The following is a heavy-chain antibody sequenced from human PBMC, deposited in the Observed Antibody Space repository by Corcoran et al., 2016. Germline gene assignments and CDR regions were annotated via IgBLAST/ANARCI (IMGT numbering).Heavy chain of an antibody. V-gene: IGHV3-53*01. J-gene: IGHJ4*02. D-gene: IGHD6-13*01. CDR1: GFTVSSNY. CDR2: IYSGGST. Sequence: EVQLVESGGGLIQPGGSLRLSCAASGFTVSSNYMSWVRQAPGKGLEWVSVIYSGGSTYYADSVKGRFTISRDNSKNTLYLQMNSLRAEDTAVYYCAREKTDSSSWRGFDYCGQGTLVTVSS. CDR3: AREKTDSSSWRGFDY.